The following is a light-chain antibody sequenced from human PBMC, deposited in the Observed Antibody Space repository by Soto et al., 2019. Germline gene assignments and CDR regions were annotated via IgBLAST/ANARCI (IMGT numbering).Light chain of an antibody. V-gene: IGKV4-1*01. Sequence: DIVMTQSPDSLAVSLGERATINCKSSQSVLHSSNNKNYLAWYQQKPGQPPKPLIYWASTRESGVPDRFSGSGSGTDFTLAISSLRAEDVAVYYCQQYYSTPITFGPGTKVDIK. CDR1: QSVLHSSNNKNY. CDR2: WAS. J-gene: IGKJ3*01. CDR3: QQYYSTPIT.